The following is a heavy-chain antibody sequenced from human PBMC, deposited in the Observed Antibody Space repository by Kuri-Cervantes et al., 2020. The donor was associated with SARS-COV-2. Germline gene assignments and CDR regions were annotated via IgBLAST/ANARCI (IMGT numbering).Heavy chain of an antibody. CDR2: IRSKAYGGTT. Sequence: GGSLRLSCAASGFTFGDYAMSWVRQAPGKGLEWVGFIRSKAYGGTTEYAASVKGRFTIPRDDSKSIAYLQMNSLKTEDTAVYYCTRVYSKSYYYYYMDVWGKGTTVTVSS. V-gene: IGHV3-49*04. CDR1: GFTFGDYA. D-gene: IGHD4-11*01. CDR3: TRVYSKSYYYYYMDV. J-gene: IGHJ6*03.